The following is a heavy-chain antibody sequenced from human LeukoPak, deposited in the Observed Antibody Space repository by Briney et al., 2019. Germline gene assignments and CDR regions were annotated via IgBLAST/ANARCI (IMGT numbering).Heavy chain of an antibody. D-gene: IGHD3-22*01. CDR1: GFTFSSYG. V-gene: IGHV3-23*01. J-gene: IGHJ4*02. CDR2: ISGSGGST. CDR3: AKDHYYYDSSGYYPQVPFDY. Sequence: GGSLRLSCAASGFTFSSYGMSWVRQAPGKGLEWVSAISGSGGSTYYADSVKGRFTISRDNSKNTLYLQMNSLRAEDTAVYYCAKDHYYYDSSGYYPQVPFDYWGQGTLVTVSS.